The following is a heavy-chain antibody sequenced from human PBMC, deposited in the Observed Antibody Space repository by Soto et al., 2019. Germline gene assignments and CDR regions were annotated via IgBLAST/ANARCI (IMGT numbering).Heavy chain of an antibody. CDR2: IYYSGTT. D-gene: IGHD2-2*01. V-gene: IGHV4-39*01. CDR1: SASISSSSYT. CDR3: ARLHGYCNSSSGHGHYAMDG. Sequence: QLQLQESGPGLVKPSETLSLTCTVSSASISSSSYTWGWIRQPPGTGLEWIGSIYYSGTTYYNPSLNSRVTLPVDSSKNQFSRKAASVTAADTAVYYCARLHGYCNSSSGHGHYAMDGRGQGTTVTVSS. J-gene: IGHJ6*02.